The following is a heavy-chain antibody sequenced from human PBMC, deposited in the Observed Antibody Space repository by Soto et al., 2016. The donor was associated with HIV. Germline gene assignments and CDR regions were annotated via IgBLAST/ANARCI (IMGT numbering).Heavy chain of an antibody. CDR1: GFTVTSNY. J-gene: IGHJ2*01. Sequence: EVQLVETGGNLIQPGGSLRLSCAASGFTVTSNYMSWVRQAPGKGLEWVSIIYRGATTYYADSVKGRFTISRDKSNNTVHLQMNNLRGEDTAVYYCARRSTSDLWYFDLWGRGALVTVSS. CDR2: IYRGATT. V-gene: IGHV3-53*02. CDR3: ARRSTSDLWYFDL. D-gene: IGHD2-2*01.